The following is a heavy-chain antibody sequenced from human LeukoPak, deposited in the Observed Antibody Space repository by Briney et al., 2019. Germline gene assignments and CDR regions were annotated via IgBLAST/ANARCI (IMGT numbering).Heavy chain of an antibody. CDR1: GGSISSSRYY. CDR2: IYYSGST. CDR3: ASSGRYCSGGSCYPPLAFDY. D-gene: IGHD2-15*01. Sequence: SETLSLTCTVSGGSISSSRYYWGWIRQPPGKGLEWIGSIYYSGSTYYNPSLKSRVTISVDTSKNQFSLKLSSVTAADTAVYYYASSGRYCSGGSCYPPLAFDYWGQGTLVTVSS. J-gene: IGHJ4*02. V-gene: IGHV4-39*07.